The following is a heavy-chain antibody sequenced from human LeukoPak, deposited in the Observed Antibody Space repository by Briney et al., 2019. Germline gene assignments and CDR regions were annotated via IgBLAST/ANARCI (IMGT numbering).Heavy chain of an antibody. CDR1: GFPFTSYA. Sequence: GGSLRLSCAASGFPFTSYAMSWVRQAPGKGLQWISTISVSGSTYFADSVKGRFTISRDNSKNTLSLEMNSLRAEDTAVYYCAGGGFCSSISCYHWGQGTLVTVSS. CDR2: ISVSGST. V-gene: IGHV3-23*01. D-gene: IGHD2-2*01. CDR3: AGGGFCSSISCYH. J-gene: IGHJ4*02.